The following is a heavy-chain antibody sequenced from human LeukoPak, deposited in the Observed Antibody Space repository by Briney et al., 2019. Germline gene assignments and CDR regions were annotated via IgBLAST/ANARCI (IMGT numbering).Heavy chain of an antibody. CDR3: ARAKRGYCSGGSCPTGHWFDP. V-gene: IGHV1-2*02. J-gene: IGHJ5*02. CDR1: GYTFTGYY. D-gene: IGHD2-15*01. CDR2: INPNSGGT. Sequence: EASVKVSCKASGYTFTGYYMHWVRQAPGQGLEWMGWINPNSGGTNYAQKFQGRVTMTRDTSISTAYMELSRLRSDDTAVYYCARAKRGYCSGGSCPTGHWFDPWGQGTLVTVSS.